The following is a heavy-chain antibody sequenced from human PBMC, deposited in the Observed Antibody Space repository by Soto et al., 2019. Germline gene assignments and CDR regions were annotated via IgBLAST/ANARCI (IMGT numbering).Heavy chain of an antibody. V-gene: IGHV3-30*18. J-gene: IGHJ6*02. Sequence: QVQLVESGGGVVQPGRSLRLSCAASGFTFSSYGMHWVRQAPGKGLEWVAVISYDGSNKYYADSVKGRFTISRDNSKNTVYLQMNSLRAEDTAVYYCAKDLHEGGMDVWGQGTTVTVSS. CDR1: GFTFSSYG. CDR3: AKDLHEGGMDV. CDR2: ISYDGSNK. D-gene: IGHD4-4*01.